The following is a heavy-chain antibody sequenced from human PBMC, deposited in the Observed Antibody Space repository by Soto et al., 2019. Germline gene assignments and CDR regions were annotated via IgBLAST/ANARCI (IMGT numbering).Heavy chain of an antibody. CDR3: ARLSRPNYYDTSGFFKDNWFDP. Sequence: SVKVSCKASGGTFNSYDINWVRQAPVQGLEWMGGIIPIVETPKYAQKFQGRVTITADESTNTVYMELSSLRSEDTAMYYCARLSRPNYYDTSGFFKDNWFDPWGQGTLVTVSS. CDR2: IIPIVETP. CDR1: GGTFNSYD. D-gene: IGHD3-22*01. J-gene: IGHJ5*02. V-gene: IGHV1-69*01.